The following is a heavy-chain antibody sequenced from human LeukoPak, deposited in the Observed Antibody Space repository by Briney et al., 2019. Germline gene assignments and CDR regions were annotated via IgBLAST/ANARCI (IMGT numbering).Heavy chain of an antibody. CDR3: AKNFGQYDN. CDR1: GFTFSNYA. CDR2: ISGSAGST. V-gene: IGHV3-23*01. D-gene: IGHD3-10*01. Sequence: GGSLRLSCAASGFTFSNYAMSWVRQAPGKGLEWVSGISGSAGSTYYADSAKGRFTISRDNSKNTLYLQMNSLRAEDTAVYYCAKNFGQYDNWGQGTLVTVS. J-gene: IGHJ4*02.